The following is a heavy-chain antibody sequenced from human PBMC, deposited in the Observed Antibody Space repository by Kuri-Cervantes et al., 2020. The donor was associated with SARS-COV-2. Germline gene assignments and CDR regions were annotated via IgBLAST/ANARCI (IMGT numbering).Heavy chain of an antibody. CDR1: GFTFSSYA. J-gene: IGHJ6*02. V-gene: IGHV3-64D*08. D-gene: IGHD3-3*01. Sequence: GESLKISCSASGFTFSSYAMHWVRQAPGKGLEYVSAISSNGGSTYYADSVKGRFIISRDNSKNTLYLQMSSLRAEDTAVYYCVKVTTYYDFWSGYSYGMDVWGQGTTVTVSS. CDR2: ISSNGGST. CDR3: VKVTTYYDFWSGYSYGMDV.